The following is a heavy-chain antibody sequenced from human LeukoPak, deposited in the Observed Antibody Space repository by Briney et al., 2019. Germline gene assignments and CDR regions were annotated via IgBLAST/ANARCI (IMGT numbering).Heavy chain of an antibody. V-gene: IGHV4-59*01. Sequence: SETLSLTCTVSGGSTSSYYWSWIRQPPGKGLEWIGYIYYSGSTNYNPSLKSRVTISVDTSKNQFSLKLSSVTAADTAVYYCARAKPRRDGYNYYDYWGQGTLVTVSS. J-gene: IGHJ4*02. CDR3: ARAKPRRDGYNYYDY. CDR2: IYYSGST. CDR1: GGSTSSYY. D-gene: IGHD5-24*01.